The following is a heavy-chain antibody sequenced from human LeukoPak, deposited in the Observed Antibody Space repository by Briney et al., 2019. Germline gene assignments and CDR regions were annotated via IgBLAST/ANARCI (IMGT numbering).Heavy chain of an antibody. D-gene: IGHD6-19*01. CDR1: GGSISSGGYY. CDR3: ARGRKVYSSGWYGRGGDY. CDR2: IYYSGST. V-gene: IGHV4-31*03. Sequence: PSETLSLTCTVSGGSISSGGYYWSWIRQHPGKGLEWIGYIYYSGSTYYNPSLKSRVTISLDTSKNQFSLKLSSVTAADTAVYYCARGRKVYSSGWYGRGGDYWGQGTLVTVSS. J-gene: IGHJ4*02.